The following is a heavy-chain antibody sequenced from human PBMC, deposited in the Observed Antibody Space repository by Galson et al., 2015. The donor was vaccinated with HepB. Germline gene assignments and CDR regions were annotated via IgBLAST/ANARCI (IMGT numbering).Heavy chain of an antibody. Sequence: SLRLSCAASGFTFSSYSMNWVRQAPGKGLEWVSSISSSSSYIYYADSVKGRFTISRDNAKNSLYLQMNSLRAEDTAVYYCARDSRLWWPNPGWYFDRWGRGTLVTVSS. CDR3: ARDSRLWWPNPGWYFDR. J-gene: IGHJ2*01. CDR2: ISSSSSYI. D-gene: IGHD2-21*01. V-gene: IGHV3-21*01. CDR1: GFTFSSYS.